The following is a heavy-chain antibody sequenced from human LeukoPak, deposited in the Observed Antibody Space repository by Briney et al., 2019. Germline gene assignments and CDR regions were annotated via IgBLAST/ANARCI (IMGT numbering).Heavy chain of an antibody. CDR1: GGSISSTSYY. CDR3: ARRPYYDSSGYYYLDY. Sequence: SETLSLTCTVSGGSISSTSYYWGWIRQPPGKGLEWIGSIYYSGSTYYNPSLKSRVTVSLDTSKNQFSLKLSSVTAADTAVYYCARRPYYDSSGYYYLDYWGQGTLVTVSS. CDR2: IYYSGST. J-gene: IGHJ4*02. D-gene: IGHD3-22*01. V-gene: IGHV4-39*07.